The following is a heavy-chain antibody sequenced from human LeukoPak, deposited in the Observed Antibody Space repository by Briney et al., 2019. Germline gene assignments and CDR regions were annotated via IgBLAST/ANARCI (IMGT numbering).Heavy chain of an antibody. CDR1: GFTFGAYA. CDR3: TRLGYCSSTSCQGNDAFDI. V-gene: IGHV3-49*03. D-gene: IGHD2-2*01. Sequence: GGSLRLSCTASGFTFGAYAMSWFRQAPGKGLEWVGFIRSKAYGGTTEYAASVKGRFTISRDDSKSIAYLQMNGLKTEDTAVYYCTRLGYCSSTSCQGNDAFDIWGQGTMVTVSS. CDR2: IRSKAYGGTT. J-gene: IGHJ3*02.